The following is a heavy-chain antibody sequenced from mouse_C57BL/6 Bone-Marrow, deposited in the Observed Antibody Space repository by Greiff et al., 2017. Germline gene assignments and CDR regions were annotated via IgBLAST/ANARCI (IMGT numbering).Heavy chain of an antibody. Sequence: EVQGVESGGGLVKPGGSLKLSCAASGFTFSDYGMHWVRQAPEKGLEWVAYISSGSSTIYYADTVKGRFTISRDNAKNTLFLQMTRLRSEDTAMYYCARGYYSNYGGYAMDYWGQGTSVTVSS. CDR3: ARGYYSNYGGYAMDY. D-gene: IGHD2-5*01. CDR2: ISSGSSTI. V-gene: IGHV5-17*01. CDR1: GFTFSDYG. J-gene: IGHJ4*01.